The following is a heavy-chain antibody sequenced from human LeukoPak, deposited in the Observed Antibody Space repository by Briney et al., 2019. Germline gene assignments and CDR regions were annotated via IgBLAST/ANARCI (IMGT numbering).Heavy chain of an antibody. D-gene: IGHD3-16*01. CDR1: GFTFSDYY. J-gene: IGHJ4*02. V-gene: IGHV3-11*04. CDR3: AREGWGYYFDY. CDR2: ISSSGSTI. Sequence: GGSLRLSCTASGFTFSDYYMNWIRQAPGKGLEWVSYISSSGSTIYYADSVKGRFTISRDNSKNTLYLQMNSLRAEDTAVYYCAREGWGYYFDYWGQGTLVTVSS.